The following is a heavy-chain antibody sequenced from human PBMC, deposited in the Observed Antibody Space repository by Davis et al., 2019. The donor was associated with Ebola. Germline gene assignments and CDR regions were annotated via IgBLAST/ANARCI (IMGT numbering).Heavy chain of an antibody. D-gene: IGHD4-17*01. CDR1: GYTFTSYG. CDR3: AGDPPTTVTTWEDYYYGMDV. Sequence: SVKVSCKASGYTFTSYGISWVRQVPGQGLEWMGRIIPILGIANYAQKFQGRVTITADKSTSTAYMELSSLRSEDTGVYYCAGDPPTTVTTWEDYYYGMDVWGQGTTVTVSS. J-gene: IGHJ6*02. CDR2: IIPILGIA. V-gene: IGHV1-69*04.